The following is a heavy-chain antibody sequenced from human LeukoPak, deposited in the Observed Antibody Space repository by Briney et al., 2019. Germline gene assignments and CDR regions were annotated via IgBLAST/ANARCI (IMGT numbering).Heavy chain of an antibody. V-gene: IGHV4-30-4*01. J-gene: IGHJ5*02. CDR3: ARTQLYCSSTSCYVNWFDP. Sequence: SQTLSLTCTVSGGSISSGDYYWSWLRQPPGTGLEWIGYIYYSGSTYYNPSLKSRVTISVDTSKNQFSLKLSSVTAADTAVYYCARTQLYCSSTSCYVNWFDPWGQGTLVTVSS. CDR1: GGSISSGDYY. CDR2: IYYSGST. D-gene: IGHD2-2*01.